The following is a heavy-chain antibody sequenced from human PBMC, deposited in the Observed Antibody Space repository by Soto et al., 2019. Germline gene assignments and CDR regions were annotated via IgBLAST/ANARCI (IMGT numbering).Heavy chain of an antibody. V-gene: IGHV1-69*13. D-gene: IGHD1-7*01. J-gene: IGHJ6*02. Sequence: ASVKVSCKASGGTFSSYAISWVRQAPGQGLEWMGGIIPIFGTANYAQKFQGRVTITADESTSTAYMELSSLRSEDTAVYYCATDRPRAGTTAKTNSYYYYGRGGWGQGTRGTVSS. CDR3: ATDRPRAGTTAKTNSYYYYGRGG. CDR1: GGTFSSYA. CDR2: IIPIFGTA.